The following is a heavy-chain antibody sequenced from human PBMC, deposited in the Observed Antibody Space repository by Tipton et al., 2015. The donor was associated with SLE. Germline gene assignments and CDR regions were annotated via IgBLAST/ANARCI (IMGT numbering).Heavy chain of an antibody. CDR2: IYYTGST. CDR1: EGSISSGGYY. CDR3: AREVYGRFPI. D-gene: IGHD3-10*01. J-gene: IGHJ4*02. Sequence: LRLSCTVSEGSISSGGYYWSWIRQHPGKGLEWIGYIYYTGSTYYNPSLKSRVAMSVDTSKNQFSLRLTSVTAADSAVYYCAREVYGRFPIWGQGALVTVSS. V-gene: IGHV4-31*03.